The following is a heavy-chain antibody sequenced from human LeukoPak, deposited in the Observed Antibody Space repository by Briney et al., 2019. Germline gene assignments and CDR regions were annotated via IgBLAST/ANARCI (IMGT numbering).Heavy chain of an antibody. CDR2: INPNSGGT. D-gene: IGHD3-16*02. V-gene: IGHV1-2*02. J-gene: IGHJ4*02. CDR3: ARAPANYDYVWGSYREYYFDY. CDR1: GYTFTGYY. Sequence: GASVKVSCKAFGYTFTGYYMHWVRQAPGQGLEWMGWINPNSGGTNYAQKFQGRVTMTRDTSISTAYMELSRLRSDNTAVYYCARAPANYDYVWGSYREYYFDYWGQGTLVTVSS.